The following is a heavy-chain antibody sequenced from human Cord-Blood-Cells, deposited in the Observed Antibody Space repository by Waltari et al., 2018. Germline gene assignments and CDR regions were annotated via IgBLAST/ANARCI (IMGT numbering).Heavy chain of an antibody. D-gene: IGHD6-6*01. CDR2: MNPNSGNT. J-gene: IGHJ3*02. CDR3: ATAPGVIAARDAFDI. Sequence: INWVRQATGQGLEWMGWMNPNSGNTGYAQKFQGRVTITRNTSISTAYMELSSLRSEDTAVYYCATAPGVIAARDAFDIWGQGTMVTVSS. V-gene: IGHV1-8*03.